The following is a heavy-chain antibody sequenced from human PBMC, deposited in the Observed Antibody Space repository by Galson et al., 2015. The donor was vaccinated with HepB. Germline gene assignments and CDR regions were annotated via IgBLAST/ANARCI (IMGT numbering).Heavy chain of an antibody. V-gene: IGHV3-7*01. CDR1: GFTFSTYW. J-gene: IGHJ4*02. Sequence: SLRLSCAASGFTFSTYWMNWVRQAPGKGLEWVANIQQDGSEKYYVDSVKGRFTISRDNAKNSLFLQMNSQRAEDTAVYYCAKAPPAEGAINSWAFDYWGQGTLVTVSS. CDR2: IQQDGSEK. D-gene: IGHD1-1*01. CDR3: AKAPPAEGAINSWAFDY.